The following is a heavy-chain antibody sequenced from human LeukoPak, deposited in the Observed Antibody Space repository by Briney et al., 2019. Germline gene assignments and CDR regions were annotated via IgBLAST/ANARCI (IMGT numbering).Heavy chain of an antibody. J-gene: IGHJ5*02. CDR3: AKYDVVVVAAERWFDP. CDR1: GFTFSNYA. Sequence: GGSLRLSCAASGFTFSNYAMSWVRQAPGKGLEWVSAISSGGGTIYYAESVKGRFTMSRDNSKNTLYLQMNSLRAEDTAVYYCAKYDVVVVAAERWFDPWGQGTLVTVSS. CDR2: ISSGGGTI. D-gene: IGHD2-15*01. V-gene: IGHV3-23*01.